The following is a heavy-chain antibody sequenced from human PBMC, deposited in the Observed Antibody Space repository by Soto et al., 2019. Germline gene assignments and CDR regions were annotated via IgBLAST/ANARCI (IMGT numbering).Heavy chain of an antibody. CDR1: GFTFGDYA. V-gene: IGHV3-49*04. CDR2: IRSKAYGGTT. J-gene: IGHJ6*02. CDR3: TRFSLWFGLYYYYGMDV. Sequence: GGSLRLSCTASGFTFGDYAMSWVRQAPGKGLEWVGFIRSKAYGGTTEYAASVKGRFTISRDDSKSIAYLQMNSLKTEDTAVYYCTRFSLWFGLYYYYGMDVWRQGTTVTVSS. D-gene: IGHD3-10*01.